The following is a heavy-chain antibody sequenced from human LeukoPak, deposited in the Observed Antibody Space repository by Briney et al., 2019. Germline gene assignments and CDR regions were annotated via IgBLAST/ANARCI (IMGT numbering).Heavy chain of an antibody. CDR1: GFTFGSYA. Sequence: GGSLRLSCAASGFTFGSYAKTGLRQAPGKGLEWVSSMSSGGSYIYYADSVRGRFTISRDNVKNSLYLLMNSLRVDDTAVYYCARDRPTGASRLFVVQWGQGTLVTVSS. CDR2: MSSGGSYI. V-gene: IGHV3-21*06. D-gene: IGHD2-15*01. CDR3: ARDRPTGASRLFVVQ. J-gene: IGHJ4*02.